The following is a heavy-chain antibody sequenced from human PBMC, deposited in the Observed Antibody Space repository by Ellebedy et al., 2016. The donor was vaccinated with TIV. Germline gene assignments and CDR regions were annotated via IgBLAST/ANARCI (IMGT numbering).Heavy chain of an antibody. CDR3: ARGPERFGALQVVDP. J-gene: IGHJ5*02. V-gene: IGHV3-69-1*02. CDR1: GFIFSHYD. D-gene: IGHD3-10*01. Sequence: GGSLRLXCLSSGFIFSHYDMNWVRQAPGKGLEWVASISGFTNVHYADSVKGRFTISRDSANNSLYLQLSSLRAEDTATYYCARGPERFGALQVVDPWGRGTQVTVSS. CDR2: ISGFTNV.